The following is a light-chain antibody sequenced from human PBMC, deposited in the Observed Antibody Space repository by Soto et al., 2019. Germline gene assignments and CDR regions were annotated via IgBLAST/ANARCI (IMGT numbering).Light chain of an antibody. J-gene: IGKJ1*01. CDR3: QKYNSAPWT. Sequence: IQVTQSPSTLPTSVGDRVTITCRASQGISNYLAWYQQKPGKVPKLLIYAASTLQSGVPSRFSGSGSGTDFTLTISSLQPEDVATYYCQKYNSAPWTFGQGTKVDIK. CDR2: AAS. V-gene: IGKV1-27*01. CDR1: QGISNY.